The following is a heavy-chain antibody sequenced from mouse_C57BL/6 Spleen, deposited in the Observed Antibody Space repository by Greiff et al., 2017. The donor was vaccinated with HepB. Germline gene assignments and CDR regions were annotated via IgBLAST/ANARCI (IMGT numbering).Heavy chain of an antibody. Sequence: VQLQQPGAELVRPGSSVTLSCKASGYTFNSYWMHWVKQRPIQGLEWIGNIDPSDSETHYNQKFKDKATLTVDKSSSTAYMQLSSLTSEDSAVYYCARRLYGSSPYAMDYWGQGTSVTVSS. D-gene: IGHD1-1*01. J-gene: IGHJ4*01. CDR2: IDPSDSET. V-gene: IGHV1-52*01. CDR3: ARRLYGSSPYAMDY. CDR1: GYTFNSYW.